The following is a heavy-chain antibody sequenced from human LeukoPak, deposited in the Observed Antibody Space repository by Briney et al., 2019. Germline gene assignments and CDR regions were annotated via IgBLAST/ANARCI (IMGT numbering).Heavy chain of an antibody. D-gene: IGHD3-10*01. J-gene: IGHJ4*02. CDR3: ARDQTTMVRGVIPGY. CDR2: INPNRGGT. V-gene: IGHV1-2*07. Sequence: GASVKASCKASGYTFTGFYMHWVRQPPGQGREWIGSINPNRGGTNYEHKCQGRVTMTRATYITTASMELSRLRSDDTDVYYCARDQTTMVRGVIPGYWGQGTLVTVSS. CDR1: GYTFTGFY.